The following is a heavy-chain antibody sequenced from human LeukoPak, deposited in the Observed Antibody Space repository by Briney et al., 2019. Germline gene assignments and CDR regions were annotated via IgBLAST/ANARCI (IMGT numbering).Heavy chain of an antibody. CDR3: ARVLGSWYYFDY. D-gene: IGHD6-13*01. J-gene: IGHJ4*02. CDR2: IIHSGNT. Sequence: PSETLSLTCTVSGDSISSGNWWSWVRQPPGTGLEWIGEIIHSGNTNYNPSLKSRVTISVDTSKNQFSLKLSSVTAADTAVYYCARVLGSWYYFDYWGQGTLVTVSS. CDR1: GDSISSGNW. V-gene: IGHV4-4*02.